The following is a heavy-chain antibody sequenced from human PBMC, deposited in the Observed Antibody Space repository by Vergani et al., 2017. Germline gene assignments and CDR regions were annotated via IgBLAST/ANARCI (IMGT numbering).Heavy chain of an antibody. Sequence: EVQLVESGGGLVKPGGSLRLSCAASGFTFSNAWMNWVRQAPGQGLEWVGRIKSKTDGGTTDYAAPVKGRFTISRDDSKNTLYLQMNSLKTEDTAVYYCTTLYCSSTSCRQGYYMDVWGKGTTVTVSS. CDR2: IKSKTDGGTT. D-gene: IGHD2-2*01. CDR3: TTLYCSSTSCRQGYYMDV. CDR1: GFTFSNAW. V-gene: IGHV3-15*07. J-gene: IGHJ6*03.